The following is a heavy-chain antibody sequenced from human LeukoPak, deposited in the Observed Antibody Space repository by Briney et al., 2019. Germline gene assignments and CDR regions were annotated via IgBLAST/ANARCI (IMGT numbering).Heavy chain of an antibody. CDR2: ISGSGSTM. CDR3: ASGVVVPYFGY. V-gene: IGHV3-48*03. J-gene: IGHJ4*02. CDR1: GFIFGSHE. D-gene: IGHD2-2*01. Sequence: GGSLRLSCAASGFIFGSHEMNWVRQAPGKGLEWVSYISGSGSTMYYADSVKGRFTISRDNAKNSLYLQMNSLRAEDTAVYYCASGVVVPYFGYWGQGTLVTVSS.